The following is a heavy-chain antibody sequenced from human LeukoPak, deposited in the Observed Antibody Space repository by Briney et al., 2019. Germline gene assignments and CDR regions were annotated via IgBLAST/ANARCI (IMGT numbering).Heavy chain of an antibody. Sequence: SVKVSCKASGGTFSSYAISWVRQAPGQGLEWMGRIIPILGIANYAQKLQGRVTITADKSTSTAYMELRSLRSDDTAVYYCARGRGTNLGPWGQGTLVTVSS. CDR1: GGTFSSYA. CDR3: ARGRGTNLGP. J-gene: IGHJ5*02. V-gene: IGHV1-69*04. CDR2: IIPILGIA. D-gene: IGHD3-10*01.